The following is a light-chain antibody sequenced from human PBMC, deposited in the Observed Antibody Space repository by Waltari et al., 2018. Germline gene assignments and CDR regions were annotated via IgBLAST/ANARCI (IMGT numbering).Light chain of an antibody. CDR3: QQTYITPRT. CDR1: QTMTNY. J-gene: IGKJ1*01. Sequence: TCRASQTMTNYLNWYQQKSGKAPRLLIDGASNLQGGVPSRFRGSGSGTDFTLTISNLQPEDFATYYCQQTYITPRTFGQGTKVEIK. CDR2: GAS. V-gene: IGKV1-39*01.